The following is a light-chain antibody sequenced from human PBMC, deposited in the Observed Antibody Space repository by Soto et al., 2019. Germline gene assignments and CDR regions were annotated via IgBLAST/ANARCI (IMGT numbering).Light chain of an antibody. V-gene: IGLV2-14*03. CDR2: DVS. CDR1: SSYVGGYNY. CDR3: SSYTSIDTWV. Sequence: QSVLTQPASVSGSPGQSITITCTGTSSYVGGYNYVSWYQQHPGKAPKVLISDVSNLPSGISNRFSGSKSGNTASLTISGLQAEDEADYYCSSYTSIDTWVFGTGTKVTVL. J-gene: IGLJ1*01.